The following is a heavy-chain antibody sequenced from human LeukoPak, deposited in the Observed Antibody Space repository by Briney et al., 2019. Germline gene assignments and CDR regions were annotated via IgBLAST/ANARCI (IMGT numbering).Heavy chain of an antibody. CDR3: ASALGGYYYFDY. Sequence: SETLSLTCAVYGGSLSGYYWSWIRQPPGKGLEWIGEINHSGSTNYNPSLKSRVTISVDTSKNQFSLKLSSVTAADTAVYYCASALGGYYYFDYWGQGTLVTVSS. CDR1: GGSLSGYY. V-gene: IGHV4-34*01. CDR2: INHSGST. J-gene: IGHJ4*02. D-gene: IGHD3-22*01.